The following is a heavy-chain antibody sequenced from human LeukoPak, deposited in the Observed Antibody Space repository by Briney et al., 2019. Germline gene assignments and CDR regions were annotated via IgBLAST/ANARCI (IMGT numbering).Heavy chain of an antibody. CDR2: ISAYNGNT. Sequence: ASVKVSCKASGDTFTSYAITWVRQAPGQGLEWMGWISAYNGNTSYAQKVQGRVTMTTDTSTSTAYMELRSLRSDDTAVYYCARDLAGAYYFDYWGQGTLVTVSS. V-gene: IGHV1-18*01. CDR1: GDTFTSYA. CDR3: ARDLAGAYYFDY. D-gene: IGHD6-19*01. J-gene: IGHJ4*02.